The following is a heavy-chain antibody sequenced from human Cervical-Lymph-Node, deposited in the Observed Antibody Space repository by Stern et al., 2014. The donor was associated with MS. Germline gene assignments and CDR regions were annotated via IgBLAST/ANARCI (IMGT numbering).Heavy chain of an antibody. CDR2: IDWGDDK. V-gene: IGHV2-70*04. CDR3: ARSPPYYEFWNDYYYFDY. J-gene: IGHJ4*02. Sequence: QVTLKESGPALVKPTQTLTPTCTFSGFSLSTSGMRVSWIRQPPGKALEWLARIDWGDDKFYSTSLKTRLTISKDTSKNQVVLTMTNMDPVDTATYYCARSPPYYEFWNDYYYFDYWGQGTLVAVSS. D-gene: IGHD3-3*01. CDR1: GFSLSTSGMR.